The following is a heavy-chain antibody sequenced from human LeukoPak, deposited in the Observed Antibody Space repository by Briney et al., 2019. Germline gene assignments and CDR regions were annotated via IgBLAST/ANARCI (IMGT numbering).Heavy chain of an antibody. D-gene: IGHD3-3*01. CDR3: AKGLSGYRYYYYGMDV. CDR1: GLTFSSYG. CDR2: ISYDGSNK. J-gene: IGHJ6*02. Sequence: GGSLRLSCAASGLTFSSYGMHWVRQAPGKGLEWVPVISYDGSNKYYADSVKGRFTISRDNSKNALYLQMNSLRAEDTAVYYCAKGLSGYRYYYYGMDVWGQGTTVTVSS. V-gene: IGHV3-30*18.